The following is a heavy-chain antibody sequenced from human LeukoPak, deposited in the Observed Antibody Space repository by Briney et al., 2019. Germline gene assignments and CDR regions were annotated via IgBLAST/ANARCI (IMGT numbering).Heavy chain of an antibody. Sequence: SETLSLTCTVSGGSISSSSYYWGWIRQPPGKGLEWIGSIYYSGSTYYNPSLKSRVTISVDTSKNQFSLKLSSVTAADTAVYYCAITSYSSSLTFDYWGQGTLVTVSS. V-gene: IGHV4-39*01. CDR1: GGSISSSSYY. CDR3: AITSYSSSLTFDY. D-gene: IGHD6-13*01. J-gene: IGHJ4*02. CDR2: IYYSGST.